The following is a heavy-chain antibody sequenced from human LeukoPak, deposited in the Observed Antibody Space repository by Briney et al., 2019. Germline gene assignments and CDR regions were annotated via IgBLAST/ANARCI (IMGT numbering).Heavy chain of an antibody. CDR2: IYYSGST. D-gene: IGHD4-11*01. CDR1: GGSISSSSYY. Sequence: SETLSLTCTVSGGSISSSSYYWGWIRQPPGKGLEWIGSIYYSGSTYYNPSLKSRVTISVDTSKNQFSLKLASVTAADTGVYYCARPDYPHWFFDLWGRGTLVTVSS. J-gene: IGHJ2*01. V-gene: IGHV4-39*07. CDR3: ARPDYPHWFFDL.